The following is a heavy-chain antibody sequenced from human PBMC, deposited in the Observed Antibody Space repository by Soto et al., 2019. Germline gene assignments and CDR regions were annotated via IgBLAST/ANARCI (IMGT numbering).Heavy chain of an antibody. Sequence: GGSLRLSCAASGFTFSNYAMRWVRQAPGKGLQWVSTISGSGYNTYYADSVKGRFSTSRDNSKNTLYLQMNSLRAEDTAVYYCATVGAAAETGYWGQGTLVTVS. CDR2: ISGSGYNT. V-gene: IGHV3-23*01. J-gene: IGHJ4*02. CDR1: GFTFSNYA. D-gene: IGHD6-13*01. CDR3: ATVGAAAETGY.